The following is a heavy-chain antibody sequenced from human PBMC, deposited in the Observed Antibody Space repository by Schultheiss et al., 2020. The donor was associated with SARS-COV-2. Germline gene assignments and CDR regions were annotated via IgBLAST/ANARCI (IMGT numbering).Heavy chain of an antibody. J-gene: IGHJ6*02. Sequence: GGSLRLSCAASGFTFSSYAMAWVRQAPGKGLECVSGLSGNSINTYYADSVKGRFTISRDNSKNTLYLQMNSLRAEDTAVYYCAKVQELPYYYYGMDVWGQGTTVTVSS. CDR2: LSGNSINT. CDR1: GFTFSSYA. D-gene: IGHD6-13*01. CDR3: AKVQELPYYYYGMDV. V-gene: IGHV3-23*01.